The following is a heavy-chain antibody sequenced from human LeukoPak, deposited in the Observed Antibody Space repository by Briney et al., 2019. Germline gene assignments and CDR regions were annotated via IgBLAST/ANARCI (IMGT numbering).Heavy chain of an antibody. J-gene: IGHJ4*02. CDR3: AREGLYCSGGSCYLDY. D-gene: IGHD2-15*01. CDR2: ISYDGSNK. V-gene: IGHV3-30-3*01. Sequence: GGSLRLSCAASGFTFSSYAMHWVRQAPGKGLEWVAVISYDGSNKYYADSVKGRFTISRDNSKNTLYLQMNSLRAEDTAVYYCAREGLYCSGGSCYLDYWGQGTLVTVSS. CDR1: GFTFSSYA.